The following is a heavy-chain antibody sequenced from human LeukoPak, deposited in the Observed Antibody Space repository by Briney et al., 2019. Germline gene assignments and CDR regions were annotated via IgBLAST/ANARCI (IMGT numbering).Heavy chain of an antibody. V-gene: IGHV4-38-2*02. Sequence: SETLSLTCTVSGYSISSGYYWGWIRQPPGKGLEWIGNIFHSGTTYYNPSLQSRVTISVDTSKNQFSLKLSSVTAADTAVYYCARIAAYWGQGILATVSS. D-gene: IGHD2-15*01. CDR1: GYSISSGYY. CDR2: IFHSGTT. CDR3: ARIAAY. J-gene: IGHJ4*02.